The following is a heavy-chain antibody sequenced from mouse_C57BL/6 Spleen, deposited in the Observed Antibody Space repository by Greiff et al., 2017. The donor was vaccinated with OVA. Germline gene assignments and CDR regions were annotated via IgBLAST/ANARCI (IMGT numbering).Heavy chain of an antibody. V-gene: IGHV3-8*01. CDR1: GYSITSDY. D-gene: IGHD1-1*01. CDR2: ISYSGST. CDR3: ARSPYYYGSSWYFDV. Sequence: EVQRVESGPGLAKPSQTLSLTCSVTGYSITSDYWNWIRKFPGNKLEYMGYISYSGSTYYNPSLKSRISITRDTSKNQYYLQLNSVTTEDTATYYCARSPYYYGSSWYFDVWGTGTTVTVSS. J-gene: IGHJ1*03.